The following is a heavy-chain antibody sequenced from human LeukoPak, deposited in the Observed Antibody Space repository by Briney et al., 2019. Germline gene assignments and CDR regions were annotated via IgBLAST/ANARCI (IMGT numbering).Heavy chain of an antibody. Sequence: GGSLSLSCAASGFTVSTNCMTWVRQAPGKGLEWVSTIYSGGTTYYADSVMGRFTISRHNSRNTLYLQMNSLRAEDTAVYYCARLASVTAYYFDLWGQGTLVTVSS. D-gene: IGHD3-10*01. CDR3: ARLASVTAYYFDL. CDR1: GFTVSTNC. V-gene: IGHV3-53*04. J-gene: IGHJ4*02. CDR2: IYSGGTT.